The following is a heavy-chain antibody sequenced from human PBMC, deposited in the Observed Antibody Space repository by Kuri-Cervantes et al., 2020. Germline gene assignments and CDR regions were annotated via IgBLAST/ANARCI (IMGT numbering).Heavy chain of an antibody. D-gene: IGHD6-19*01. CDR2: ISWDGGST. V-gene: IGHV3-43*01. Sequence: GESLKISCAASGFTFDDYTMHWVRQAPGKGLEWFSLISWDGGSTYYADSVKGRFTVSRDNSKNSLYLQMNSLRAEDTALYYCAKMSGSGWKMGYYGMDVWGQGTTVTVSS. CDR1: GFTFDDYT. CDR3: AKMSGSGWKMGYYGMDV. J-gene: IGHJ6*02.